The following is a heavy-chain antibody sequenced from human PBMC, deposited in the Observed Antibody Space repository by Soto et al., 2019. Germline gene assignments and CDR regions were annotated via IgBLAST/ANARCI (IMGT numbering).Heavy chain of an antibody. CDR1: GFTSSSYA. J-gene: IGHJ6*02. D-gene: IGHD2-15*01. CDR2: ISYDGSNK. CDR3: SREHVVVAATFRASYYGMDV. Sequence: QVQLVESGRGVVQPGKSLRPSCAASGFTSSSYAMHWVRQAPGKGLEWVAVISYDGSNKYYADSVKLRFTISRDNSKHPLYLQMKSLRAEDTAVYYCSREHVVVAATFRASYYGMDVWGQGTPATFAS. V-gene: IGHV3-30-3*01.